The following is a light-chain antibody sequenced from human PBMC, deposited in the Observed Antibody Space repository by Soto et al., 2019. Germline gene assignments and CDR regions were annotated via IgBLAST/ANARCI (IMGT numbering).Light chain of an antibody. Sequence: ETVLTQSPATLSLSPGERATLSCRASQSVSRYLAWYQQKPGQAPRLLIYDASNRATCIPARFSGSGSGTDFTLTISSLEPEDFAVYYCQQRSNWPTFGGGTKVDIK. CDR3: QQRSNWPT. J-gene: IGKJ4*01. V-gene: IGKV3-11*01. CDR1: QSVSRY. CDR2: DAS.